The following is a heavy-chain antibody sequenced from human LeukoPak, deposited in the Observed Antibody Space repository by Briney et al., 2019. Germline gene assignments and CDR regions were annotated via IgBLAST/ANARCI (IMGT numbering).Heavy chain of an antibody. CDR1: GGTFSSYA. CDR3: ARGWLTMVRGAGKGFDY. V-gene: IGHV1-69*13. Sequence: GASVKVSCKASGGTFSSYAISWVRQAPGQGLEWMGGIIPIFGTANYAQKFQGRVTITADESTSTAYMELSSLRSEDTAGYYCARGWLTMVRGAGKGFDYWGQGTLVTVSS. J-gene: IGHJ4*02. D-gene: IGHD3-10*01. CDR2: IIPIFGTA.